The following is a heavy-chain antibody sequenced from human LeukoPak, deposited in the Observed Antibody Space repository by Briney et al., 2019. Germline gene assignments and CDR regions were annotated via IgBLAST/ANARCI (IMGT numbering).Heavy chain of an antibody. Sequence: GASVKVSCKASGYTFIDYYMHWVRQAPEQGLEWIGWISPNSGGTKSVQKFQGRVTMTRDTSITTVYMEWSGQRLDDTAVYYCARGGGRYSVDYWGQGTLVSVSS. CDR3: ARGGGRYSVDY. CDR2: ISPNSGGT. D-gene: IGHD1-26*01. J-gene: IGHJ4*02. CDR1: GYTFIDYY. V-gene: IGHV1-2*02.